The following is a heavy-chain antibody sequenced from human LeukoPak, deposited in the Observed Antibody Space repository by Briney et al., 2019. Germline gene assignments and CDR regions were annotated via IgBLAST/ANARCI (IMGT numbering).Heavy chain of an antibody. D-gene: IGHD3-22*01. J-gene: IGHJ4*02. CDR1: GFTFSSYA. V-gene: IGHV3-23*01. CDR3: AKVTKDIIVVVITYYFDY. CDR2: ISGSGGST. Sequence: GGSLRLSCAASGFTFSSYAMSWVRQAPGKGLEWVSAISGSGGSTYYADSVKGRFTISRDNSKNTLYLQMNSLRAEDTAVYYCAKVTKDIIVVVITYYFDYWGQGTLVTVSS.